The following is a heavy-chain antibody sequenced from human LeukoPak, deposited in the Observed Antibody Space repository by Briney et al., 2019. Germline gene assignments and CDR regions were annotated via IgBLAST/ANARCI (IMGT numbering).Heavy chain of an antibody. D-gene: IGHD6-13*01. CDR2: IKQDGSEK. V-gene: IGHV3-7*01. Sequence: GGSLRPSCAASGFTFSSYWMSWVRQAPGKGLEWVANIKQDGSEKYYVDSVKGRFTISRDNAKNSLYLQMNSLRAEDTAVYYCARGPGSSSSWEYYFDYWGQGTLVTVSS. J-gene: IGHJ4*02. CDR3: ARGPGSSSSWEYYFDY. CDR1: GFTFSSYW.